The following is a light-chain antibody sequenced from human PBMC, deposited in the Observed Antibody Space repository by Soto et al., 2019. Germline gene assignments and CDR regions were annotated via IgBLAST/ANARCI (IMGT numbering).Light chain of an antibody. J-gene: IGKJ1*01. CDR1: QSVSSTF. V-gene: IGKV3-20*01. CDR3: QQYESSRT. Sequence: EIVLTQSPGILSLSPGDRATLSCRASQSVSSTFLAWYQQKPGQAPRVVIYGASTRATGIPDRFSGSGSGTDFTLTISRLEPEDFAVYYCQQYESSRTFGQGTKVEMK. CDR2: GAS.